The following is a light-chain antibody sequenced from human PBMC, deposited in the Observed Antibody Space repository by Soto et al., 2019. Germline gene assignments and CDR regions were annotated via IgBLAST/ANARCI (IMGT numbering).Light chain of an antibody. CDR3: QQYFSAHLT. V-gene: IGKV4-1*01. CDR1: QSLLNSANDKIH. J-gene: IGKJ4*01. Sequence: DIVMTQSPASLAVSLGERATINCKSSQSLLNSANDKIHLAWYHQKPGQPPKLLIWRASTRDSGVPDRFSGSGSGTDFTLPINSLQAEDVATYYCQQYFSAHLTFGGGTKVEI. CDR2: RAS.